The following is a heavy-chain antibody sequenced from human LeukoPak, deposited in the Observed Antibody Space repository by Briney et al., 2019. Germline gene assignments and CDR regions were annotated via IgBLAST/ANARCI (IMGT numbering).Heavy chain of an antibody. J-gene: IGHJ4*02. V-gene: IGHV3-7*01. CDR3: ARGRRDTQYQVFDY. CDR2: IKEDGSEK. CDR1: GFSFSNYW. D-gene: IGHD2-2*01. Sequence: PGGSLRLSCVASGFSFSNYWMNWVRQAPGKGLEWVANIKEDGSEKYYVDSVKGRFTISRDSAKNSLYLQMSSLRDEDTAVYYCARGRRDTQYQVFDYWGQGTLVTVSS.